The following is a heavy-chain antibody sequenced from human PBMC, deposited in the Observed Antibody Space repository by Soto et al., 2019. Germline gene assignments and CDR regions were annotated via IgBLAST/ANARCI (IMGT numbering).Heavy chain of an antibody. CDR1: GGSISSYY. D-gene: IGHD3-22*01. Sequence: PSETLSLTCTVSGGSISSYYWSWIRQPPGKGLEWIGYIYYSGSTNYNPSLKSRVTISVDTSKNQFSLKLSSVTAADTAVYYCARALHYYDSSGYQVDAFDIWGQGTMVTVSS. V-gene: IGHV4-59*01. CDR2: IYYSGST. J-gene: IGHJ3*02. CDR3: ARALHYYDSSGYQVDAFDI.